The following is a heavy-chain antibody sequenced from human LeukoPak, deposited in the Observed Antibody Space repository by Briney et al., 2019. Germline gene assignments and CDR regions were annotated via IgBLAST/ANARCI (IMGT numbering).Heavy chain of an antibody. CDR1: GGSISSHY. D-gene: IGHD2-21*01. J-gene: IGHJ3*01. V-gene: IGHV4-59*11. CDR2: IQYSGST. Sequence: SEPLSLTCTVSGGSISSHYWSWIRQPPGEGLVLIGYIQYSGSTNYNPSLRSRVTISLDMPKYQFSLKVTSVTAADTALYFCARGTYSFSFDVWGLGTLVTVSS. CDR3: ARGTYSFSFDV.